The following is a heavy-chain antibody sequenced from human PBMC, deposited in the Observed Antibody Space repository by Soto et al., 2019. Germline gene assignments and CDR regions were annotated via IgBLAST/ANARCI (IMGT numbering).Heavy chain of an antibody. V-gene: IGHV1-69*13. J-gene: IGHJ5*02. CDR2: IIPIFGTA. CDR1: GGTFSSYA. D-gene: IGHD2-15*01. Sequence: SVKVSCKASGGTFSSYAISWVRQAPGQGLEWMGGIIPIFGTANYAQKFQGRVTITADESTSTAYMELSSLRSEDTAVYYCARXGSYCSGGSCYFSGFDPWGQGTLVTVSS. CDR3: ARXGSYCSGGSCYFSGFDP.